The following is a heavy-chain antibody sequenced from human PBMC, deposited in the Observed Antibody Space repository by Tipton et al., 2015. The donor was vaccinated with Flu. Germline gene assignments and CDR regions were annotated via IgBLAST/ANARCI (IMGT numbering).Heavy chain of an antibody. CDR1: GGTFSSYA. J-gene: IGHJ6*02. CDR2: IIPILGIA. CDR3: ARGDYGSGSPRDYYYYYGMDV. V-gene: IGHV1-69*04. Sequence: QSGPEVKKPGSSVKVSCKASGGTFSSYAISWVRQATGQGLEWMGGIIPILGIANYAQKFQGRVTITADKSTSTAYMELSSLRSEDTAVYYCARGDYGSGSPRDYYYYYGMDVWGQGTTVTVSS. D-gene: IGHD3-10*01.